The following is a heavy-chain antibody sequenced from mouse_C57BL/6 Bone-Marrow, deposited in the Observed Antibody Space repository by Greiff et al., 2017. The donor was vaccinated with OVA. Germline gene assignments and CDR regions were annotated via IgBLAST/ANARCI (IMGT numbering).Heavy chain of an antibody. V-gene: IGHV1-69*01. CDR3: ARDLDYYAMDY. CDR1: GYTFTSYW. J-gene: IGHJ4*01. CDR2: IDPSDSYT. Sequence: VQLKQPGAELVMPGASVKLSCKASGYTFTSYWMHWVKQRPGQGLEWIGEIDPSDSYTNYNQKFKGKSTLTVDKSSSTAYMQLSSLTSEDSAVYYCARDLDYYAMDYWGQGTSVTVAS.